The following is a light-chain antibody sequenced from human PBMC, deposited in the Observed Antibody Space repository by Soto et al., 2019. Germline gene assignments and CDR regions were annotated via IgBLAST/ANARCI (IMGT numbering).Light chain of an antibody. CDR3: QQYRSPPWT. J-gene: IGKJ1*01. Sequence: IQMTQYPSTLSASVGDRVTITCRASQAISSALAWYQQKPGSAPKLLIYDASSLESGVPSRFSGSGSGTDFTLTISSLQSDDFATYYCQQYRSPPWTFGQGTKVDIK. CDR2: DAS. V-gene: IGKV1-13*02. CDR1: QAISSA.